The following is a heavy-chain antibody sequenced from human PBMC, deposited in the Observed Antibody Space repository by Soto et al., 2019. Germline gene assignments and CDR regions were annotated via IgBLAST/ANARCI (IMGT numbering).Heavy chain of an antibody. V-gene: IGHV4-30-4*01. J-gene: IGHJ5*02. D-gene: IGHD6-6*01. CDR3: ARERPDGARLAP. CDR1: GGSISSGDYY. CDR2: IYYSGST. Sequence: QVQLQESGPGLVKPSQTLSLTCTVSGGSISSGDYYWSWIRQPPGKGLEWIGYIYYSGSTYYNPSLKSRVTIPVDTAKNQCSLTLSSVTAADTAVYYCARERPDGARLAPWGQGTLVTASS.